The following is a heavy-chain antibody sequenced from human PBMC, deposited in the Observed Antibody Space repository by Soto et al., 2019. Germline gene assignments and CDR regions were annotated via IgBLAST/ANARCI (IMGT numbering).Heavy chain of an antibody. CDR2: INAGNGNT. V-gene: IGHV1-3*01. J-gene: IGHJ3*02. CDR1: GYTFTSYA. CDR3: AREVETHDYYDSSGYSDAFDI. D-gene: IGHD3-22*01. Sequence: EASVKVSCKASGYTFTSYAMHWVRQAPGQRLEWMGWINAGNGNTKYSQKFQGRVTITRDTSASTAYMELSSLRSEDTAVYYCAREVETHDYYDSSGYSDAFDIWGQGTMVTV.